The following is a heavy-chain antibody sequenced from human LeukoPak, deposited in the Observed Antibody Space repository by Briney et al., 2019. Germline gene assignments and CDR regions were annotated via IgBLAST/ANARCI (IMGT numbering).Heavy chain of an antibody. CDR2: IKSKTDGGTT. CDR1: GFTFSNAW. J-gene: IGHJ4*02. D-gene: IGHD2-2*01. Sequence: GGSLRLSCAASGFTFSNAWMSWVRQAPGKGLEWVGRIKSKTDGGTTDYAAPVKGRFTISRDDSKNTLYLQMNSLKTEDTAVYYCTTLTQSVPAAQLRNDYWGQGTLVTVSS. CDR3: TTLTQSVPAAQLRNDY. V-gene: IGHV3-15*01.